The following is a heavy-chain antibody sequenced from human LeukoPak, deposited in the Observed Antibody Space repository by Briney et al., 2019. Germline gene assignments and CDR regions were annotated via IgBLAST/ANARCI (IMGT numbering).Heavy chain of an antibody. J-gene: IGHJ4*02. CDR3: TRCRFPAYYDFWSGYYTGPAFDY. V-gene: IGHV3-23*01. Sequence: GSLRLSCAASGFTFSSYAMSWVRQAPGKGLEWVSAISGSGGSTYYADSVKGRFTISRDNSKNTLYLQMNSLKTEDTAVYYCTRCRFPAYYDFWSGYYTGPAFDYWGQGTLVTVSS. CDR2: ISGSGGST. CDR1: GFTFSSYA. D-gene: IGHD3-3*01.